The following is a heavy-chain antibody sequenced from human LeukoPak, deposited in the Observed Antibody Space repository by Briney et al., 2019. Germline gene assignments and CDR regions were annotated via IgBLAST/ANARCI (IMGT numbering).Heavy chain of an antibody. V-gene: IGHV3-11*01. J-gene: IGHJ4*02. CDR3: ARDRDDSSGYWPY. CDR2: ISSSGSTI. CDR1: GFTFSDYY. D-gene: IGHD3-22*01. Sequence: GGSLRLSCAACGFTFSDYYMSWIRQAPGEGLEWVSYISSSGSTIYYADSVKGRFTISRDNAKNSLYLQMNSLRAEDTAVYYCARDRDDSSGYWPYWGQGTLVTVSS.